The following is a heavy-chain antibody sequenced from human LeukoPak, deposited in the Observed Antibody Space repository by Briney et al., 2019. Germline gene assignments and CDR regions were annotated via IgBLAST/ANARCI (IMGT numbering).Heavy chain of an antibody. CDR3: ARYDVWGTYRAFDY. V-gene: IGHV4-39*07. CDR2: ISNSGST. CDR1: GGSISSSSHY. J-gene: IGHJ4*02. Sequence: PSETLSLTCTVSGGSISSSSHYWGWIRQPPGKGLEWIGSISNSGSTYYNPSLKSRVTISVDTSNNQFSLKLSSVTAADAAVYYCARYDVWGTYRAFDYWGQGTLVTVSS. D-gene: IGHD3-16*02.